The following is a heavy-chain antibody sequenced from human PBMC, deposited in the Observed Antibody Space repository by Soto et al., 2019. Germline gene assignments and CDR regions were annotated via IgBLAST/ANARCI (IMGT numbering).Heavy chain of an antibody. CDR1: GVSISSHY. CDR2: IYSSGTT. CDR3: ARDSGFLDAFDI. Sequence: SETLSLTCTVSGVSISSHYWSWIRQPPGQGLEWIGYIYSSGTTKYNPSLKSRVTISIDTSRNQFSLKVTSVTATDTAVYYCARDSGFLDAFDIRGQGTMVTVSS. J-gene: IGHJ3*02. V-gene: IGHV4-59*11. D-gene: IGHD3-3*01.